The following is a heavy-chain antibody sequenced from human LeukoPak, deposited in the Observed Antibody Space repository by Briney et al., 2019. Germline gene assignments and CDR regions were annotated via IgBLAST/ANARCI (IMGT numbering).Heavy chain of an antibody. Sequence: SETLSLTCTVSGGSISSYYWSWIRQPPGKGLEWIGYIYYSGSTNYNPSLMSRVTISVDTSKNQFSLKLSSVTAADTAVYYCARASGITGTNFDYWGQGTLVTVSS. CDR1: GGSISSYY. D-gene: IGHD1-7*01. CDR2: IYYSGST. CDR3: ARASGITGTNFDY. J-gene: IGHJ4*02. V-gene: IGHV4-59*01.